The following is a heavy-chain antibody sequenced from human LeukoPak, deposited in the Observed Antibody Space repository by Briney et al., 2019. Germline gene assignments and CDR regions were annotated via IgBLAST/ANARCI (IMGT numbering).Heavy chain of an antibody. V-gene: IGHV3-7*03. Sequence: PGGSLRLSCAASGFTFSSSWMSWVRQAPGKGLEWVTNIKPDGSEKYYVDSVKGRFTISRDNAKNSLYLQMNSLRAEDTAVYYCAKEGYCSSTSCYSDYWGQGTLVTVSS. CDR1: GFTFSSSW. J-gene: IGHJ4*02. D-gene: IGHD2-2*01. CDR2: IKPDGSEK. CDR3: AKEGYCSSTSCYSDY.